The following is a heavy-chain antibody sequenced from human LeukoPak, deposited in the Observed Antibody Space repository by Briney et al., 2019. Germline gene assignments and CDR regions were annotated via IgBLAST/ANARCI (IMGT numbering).Heavy chain of an antibody. D-gene: IGHD3-10*01. V-gene: IGHV3-7*01. CDR1: GFTFSSYW. J-gene: IGHJ6*03. CDR3: ARNMVRGSGYYYYYMDV. Sequence: QTGGSLRLSCAASGFTFSSYWMSWVRHAPGEGLEWVANIKQDGSEKYYVDSVKGRFTISRDNAKNSLYLQMNSLRAEDTAVYYCARNMVRGSGYYYYYMDVWGKGTTVTVSS. CDR2: IKQDGSEK.